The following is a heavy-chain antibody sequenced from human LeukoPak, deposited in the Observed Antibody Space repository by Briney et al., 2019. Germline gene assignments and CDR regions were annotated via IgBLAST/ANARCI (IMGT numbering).Heavy chain of an antibody. V-gene: IGHV4-39*07. Sequence: PSETLSLTCTVCGGSMSINNYYWAWIRQPPGMGLEWIGSIYYTGTTYYNPSLKNRVTISVDTSKNQFSLKLSSVTAADTAVYYCARDLAVLGYFHFDYWGQGTLVTVSS. CDR3: ARDLAVLGYFHFDY. CDR2: IYYTGTT. D-gene: IGHD3-22*01. J-gene: IGHJ4*02. CDR1: GGSMSINNYY.